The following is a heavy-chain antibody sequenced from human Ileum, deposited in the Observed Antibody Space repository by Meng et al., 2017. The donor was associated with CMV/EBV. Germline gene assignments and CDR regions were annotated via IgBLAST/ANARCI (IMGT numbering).Heavy chain of an antibody. V-gene: IGHV3-30-3*01. CDR1: GFTFSNYE. J-gene: IGHJ4*02. Sequence: QVQLVGAGGGVVQAGRALRLSCAASGFTFSNYEMHWVRQAPGKGLEWVTLVVNDGNKKYYADSVKGRFTISRDNSAKMVYLEMNNLRPEDTAIYYCARDFDYWGQGTLVTVSS. CDR3: ARDFDY. CDR2: VVNDGNKK.